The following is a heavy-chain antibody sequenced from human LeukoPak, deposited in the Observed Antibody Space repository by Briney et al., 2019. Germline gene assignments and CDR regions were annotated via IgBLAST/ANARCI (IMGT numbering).Heavy chain of an antibody. V-gene: IGHV3-53*01. Sequence: GGSLRLSCAASGFTFSSYWMSWVRQAPGKGLEWVSVIYSGGSTYYADSVKGRFTISRDNSKNTLYLQMNSLRAEDTAVYYCAGTYYYDKSAFDIWGQGTMVTVSS. CDR3: AGTYYYDKSAFDI. CDR2: IYSGGST. D-gene: IGHD3-22*01. CDR1: GFTFSSYW. J-gene: IGHJ3*02.